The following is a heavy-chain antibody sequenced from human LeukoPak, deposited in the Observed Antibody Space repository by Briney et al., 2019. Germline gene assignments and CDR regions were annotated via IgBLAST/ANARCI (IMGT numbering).Heavy chain of an antibody. D-gene: IGHD4/OR15-4a*01. J-gene: IGHJ4*02. Sequence: PGGSLRLSCAASGFTFSRNGMHWVRQAPGKGLEWVAVIWYDGSNEYYADSVKGRFTVPRDNSKNTMYLQMNSLRAEDTAVYYCAKDRDYIMGIVDYWGQGTLVTVSS. CDR3: AKDRDYIMGIVDY. V-gene: IGHV3-33*06. CDR1: GFTFSRNG. CDR2: IWYDGSNE.